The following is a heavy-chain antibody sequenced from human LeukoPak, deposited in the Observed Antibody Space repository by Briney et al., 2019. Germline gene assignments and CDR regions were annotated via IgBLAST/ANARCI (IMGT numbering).Heavy chain of an antibody. Sequence: GGSLRLSCAASGFTFSSYAMSWVRQAPGKGLEWVSAISGSGGSTYYADSVKGRFTISRDNSKNTLYLQMNSLGAEDTAVYYCAKAPGDIVVVPASPWGQGTLVTVSS. CDR2: ISGSGGST. D-gene: IGHD2-2*01. J-gene: IGHJ5*02. CDR1: GFTFSSYA. CDR3: AKAPGDIVVVPASP. V-gene: IGHV3-23*01.